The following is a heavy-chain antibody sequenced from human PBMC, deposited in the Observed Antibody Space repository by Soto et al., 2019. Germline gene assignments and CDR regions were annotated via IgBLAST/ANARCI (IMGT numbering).Heavy chain of an antibody. CDR1: GFTFSSNG. V-gene: IGHV3-48*01. Sequence: EVQLVESGGGSVQPGGSLRLSCAGSGFTFSSNGMNWVRQAPGKGLEWVSYIASSSSTIYYADSVKGRFTISRDNDKNSLFLQMNSLRVDDTAVYYCARGMGIAATGRYDYWGQGTLVTVSS. CDR2: IASSSSTI. CDR3: ARGMGIAATGRYDY. J-gene: IGHJ4*02. D-gene: IGHD6-13*01.